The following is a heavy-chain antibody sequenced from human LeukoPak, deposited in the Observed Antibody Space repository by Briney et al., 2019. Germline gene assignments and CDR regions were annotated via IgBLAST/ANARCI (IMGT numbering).Heavy chain of an antibody. CDR3: ARRVVESAVITERNWFDP. D-gene: IGHD4-11*01. V-gene: IGHV4-59*08. CDR1: GDSISSYC. CDR2: MCYSGST. J-gene: IGHJ5*02. Sequence: SETLSLACTVAGDSISSYCWSWVRQPPGKGLEWIGSMCYSGSTNYNPSLKSRVTISIDTSKNQFSLKLSSVTAADTAVYYCARRVVESAVITERNWFDPWGQGTLVTVSS.